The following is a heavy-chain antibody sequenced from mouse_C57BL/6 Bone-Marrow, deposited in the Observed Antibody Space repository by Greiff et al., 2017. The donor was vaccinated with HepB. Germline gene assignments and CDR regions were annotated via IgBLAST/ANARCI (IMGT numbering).Heavy chain of an antibody. J-gene: IGHJ3*01. D-gene: IGHD2-3*01. V-gene: IGHV1-53*01. Sequence: QVHVKQPGTELVKPGASVKLSCKASGYTFTSYWMHWVKQRPGQGLEWIGNINPSNGGTNYNEKFKSKATLTVDKSSSTAYMQLSSLTSEDSAVYYCARDGPRALWFAYWGQGTLVTVSA. CDR3: ARDGPRALWFAY. CDR1: GYTFTSYW. CDR2: INPSNGGT.